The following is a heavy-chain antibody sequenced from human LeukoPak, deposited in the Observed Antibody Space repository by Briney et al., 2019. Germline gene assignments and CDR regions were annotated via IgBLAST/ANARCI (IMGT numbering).Heavy chain of an antibody. D-gene: IGHD3-10*01. CDR1: GGSISSGSYY. V-gene: IGHV4-61*02. CDR2: IYTSGST. CDR3: ARGLLWFGELFPNWFDP. Sequence: SETLSLTCTVYGGSISSGSYYWSWIRQPAGKGLEWIGRIYTSGSTNYNPSLKSRVTISVDTSKNQFSLKLSSVTAADTAVYYCARGLLWFGELFPNWFDPWGQGTLVTVSS. J-gene: IGHJ5*02.